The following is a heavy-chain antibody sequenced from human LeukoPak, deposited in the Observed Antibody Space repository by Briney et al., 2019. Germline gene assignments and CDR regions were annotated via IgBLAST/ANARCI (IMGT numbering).Heavy chain of an antibody. CDR1: GGTFSSYA. Sequence: SVKVSCKASGGTFSSYAISWVRQAPGQGLEWMGGIIPIFGTANYAQKFQGRVTITADESTSTAYMELSSLRSEDTAVYYCARAKNLQGHRRLVYDYVWGSYRYHFGYWGQGTLVTVSS. V-gene: IGHV1-69*13. J-gene: IGHJ4*02. CDR2: IIPIFGTA. D-gene: IGHD3-16*02. CDR3: ARAKNLQGHRRLVYDYVWGSYRYHFGY.